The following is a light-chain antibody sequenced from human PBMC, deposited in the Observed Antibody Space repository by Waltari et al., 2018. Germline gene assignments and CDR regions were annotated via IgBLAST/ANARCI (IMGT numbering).Light chain of an antibody. CDR2: EVT. CDR3: SSYTSSTTWV. V-gene: IGLV2-14*01. CDR1: NNDVGGYNY. Sequence: QSALTQPASVSGSPGQSITISCTGTNNDVGGYNYVSWYQQHPGKAPKLMIYEVTNRPSGVSNSFAGSKSGNTASLTISGLQAEDEADYYCSSYTSSTTWVFGGGTKLTVL. J-gene: IGLJ3*02.